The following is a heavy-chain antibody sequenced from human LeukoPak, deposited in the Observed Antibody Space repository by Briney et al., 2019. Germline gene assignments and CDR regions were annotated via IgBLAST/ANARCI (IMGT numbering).Heavy chain of an antibody. CDR3: ARGRVSSSTWFSTYYYYFYMDV. CDR2: VDHTGST. Sequence: SETLSLTCTVSDDSITMYYWTWIRQPPGKGLEWIGYVDHTGSTNFNPSLNGRVSISRDTSKNLFSLRLRSVTAADTAVYFCARGRVSSSTWFSTYYYYFYMDVWGKGTTVTVSS. J-gene: IGHJ6*03. V-gene: IGHV4-59*01. CDR1: DDSITMYY. D-gene: IGHD3-10*01.